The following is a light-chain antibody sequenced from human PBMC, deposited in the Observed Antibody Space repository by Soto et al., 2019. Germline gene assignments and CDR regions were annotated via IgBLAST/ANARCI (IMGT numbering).Light chain of an antibody. CDR3: QVWDSSSDHHAV. CDR1: NIGSKS. Sequence: SYELTQPPSVSVAPGQTARITCGGNNIGSKSVHWYQQKPGQAPVLVVYDDSDRPSGIPERFSGSNSGNTATPTISRVVDGDEAAYYCQVWDSSSDHHAVFGGGTQLTVL. J-gene: IGLJ7*01. CDR2: DDS. V-gene: IGLV3-21*02.